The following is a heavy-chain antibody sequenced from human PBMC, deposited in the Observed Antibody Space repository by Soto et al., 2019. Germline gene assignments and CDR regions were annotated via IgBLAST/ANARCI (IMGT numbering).Heavy chain of an antibody. V-gene: IGHV3-74*01. CDR2: VTPDGRST. Sequence: EVQWVESGGGLVQPGGSLSLPCAASGFSFSNYGLHWVRHTPGKGLVWVSRVTPDGRSTSYADSVKGRFTVSRDNAKNTVSLEMNSLRVEDTAVYYCTTLSSAVSYSAFDIWGQGTVIIVSS. J-gene: IGHJ3*02. CDR1: GFSFSNYG. D-gene: IGHD6-25*01. CDR3: TTLSSAVSYSAFDI.